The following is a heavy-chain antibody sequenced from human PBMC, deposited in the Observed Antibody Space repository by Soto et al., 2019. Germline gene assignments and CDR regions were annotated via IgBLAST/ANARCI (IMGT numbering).Heavy chain of an antibody. CDR1: GYTFTSYA. V-gene: IGHV1-3*01. CDR2: INAGNGNT. CDR3: AGSGYRNCSGGSCYQPRHAFDI. J-gene: IGHJ3*02. D-gene: IGHD2-15*01. Sequence: GASVKVSCKASGYTFTSYAMHWVRQAPGQRLEWMGWINAGNGNTKYSQKFQGRITITRDTSASTAYMELSSLRSEDTAVYYCAGSGYRNCSGGSCYQPRHAFDIWGQGTMVTVSS.